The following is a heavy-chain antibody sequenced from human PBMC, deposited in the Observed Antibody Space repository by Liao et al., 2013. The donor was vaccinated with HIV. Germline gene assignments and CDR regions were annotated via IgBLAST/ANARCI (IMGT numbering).Heavy chain of an antibody. J-gene: IGHJ3*02. D-gene: IGHD2-2*01. CDR3: ARTTVPDVIGAFDI. Sequence: QVELQESGPGLVKPSQTLSLTCTVSGGSISSTSDYWSWIRQPAGKGLEWIGHIFNSGNTYYSPSLKSRVTMSLDTSKNQFSLKLTSVTAADTAVYYCARTTVPDVIGAFDIWGQG. CDR1: GGSISSTSDY. V-gene: IGHV4-61*02. CDR2: IFNSGNT.